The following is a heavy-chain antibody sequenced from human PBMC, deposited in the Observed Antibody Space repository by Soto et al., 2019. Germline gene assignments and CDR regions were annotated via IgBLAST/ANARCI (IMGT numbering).Heavy chain of an antibody. CDR3: ARHLRRGPIVKGMDV. CDR1: GGSISSSSYY. V-gene: IGHV4-39*01. Sequence: SETLSLTCTVSGGSISSSSYYWGWIRQPPGKGLEWIGSIYYSGTTYYDPSLKSRVTMSVDTSKNQFSLKLSSMTAADTALYYCARHLRRGPIVKGMDVWGQGTTVTVSS. D-gene: IGHD2-21*01. CDR2: IYYSGTT. J-gene: IGHJ6*02.